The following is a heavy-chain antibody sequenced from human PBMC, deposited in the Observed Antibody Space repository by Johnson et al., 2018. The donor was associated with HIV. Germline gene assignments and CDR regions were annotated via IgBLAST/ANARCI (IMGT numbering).Heavy chain of an antibody. CDR3: ASIDAFDI. V-gene: IGHV3-30*02. Sequence: QEKLVESGGGVVQPGGSLRLSCAASGFTFSSYGMHWVRQAPGKGLEWVAFIRYDGTNKYYAGSVKGRFTISRDNSKNMLYLQMNSLRAEDTAVYYCASIDAFDIWGQGTMVTVSS. CDR1: GFTFSSYG. CDR2: IRYDGTNK. J-gene: IGHJ3*02.